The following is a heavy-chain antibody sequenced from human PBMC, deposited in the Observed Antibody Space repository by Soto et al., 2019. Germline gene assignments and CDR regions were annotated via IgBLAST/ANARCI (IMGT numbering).Heavy chain of an antibody. CDR1: GYTFTCCD. V-gene: IGHV1-8*01. CDR2: VSTSSGNT. D-gene: IGHD4-17*01. Sequence: QVQLVQSGAEVKKPGASVKVSCKASGYTFTCCDIKWVRQAPGQGIEWLGWVSTSSGNTGSAQRFQGRVTMTRDTSTSTAYMELDSLTSDDTAVYYCARVYGDVTHWGQGTLVTVSS. J-gene: IGHJ4*02. CDR3: ARVYGDVTH.